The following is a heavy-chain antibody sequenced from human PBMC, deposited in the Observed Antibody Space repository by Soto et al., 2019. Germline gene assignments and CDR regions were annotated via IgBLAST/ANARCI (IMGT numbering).Heavy chain of an antibody. CDR2: IYYSGST. J-gene: IGHJ6*02. CDR3: ARASGRIAAAGKDYYYGMDV. CDR1: GGSISSGDYY. D-gene: IGHD6-13*01. V-gene: IGHV4-30-4*01. Sequence: PSETLSLTCTVSGGSISSGDYYWSWIRQPPGKGLEWIGYIYYSGSTYYNPSLKSRVTISVDTSKNQFSLKLSSVTAADTAVYYWARASGRIAAAGKDYYYGMDVWGQGTTVTVSS.